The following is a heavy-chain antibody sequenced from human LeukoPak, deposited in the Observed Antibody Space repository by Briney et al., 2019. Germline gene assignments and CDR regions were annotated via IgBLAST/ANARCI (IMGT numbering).Heavy chain of an antibody. D-gene: IGHD3-16*01. CDR1: GYTFTGYY. J-gene: IGHJ4*02. CDR3: ARRKGEPNIFDS. V-gene: IGHV1-2*06. Sequence: ASVKVSCMASGYTFTGYYMHWVRQAPGQGLEWMGRINPNSGGTNYAQKFQGRVTMTRDTSVSTAYMELSRLRSDDTAVYYCARRKGEPNIFDSWGQGTLVTVSS. CDR2: INPNSGGT.